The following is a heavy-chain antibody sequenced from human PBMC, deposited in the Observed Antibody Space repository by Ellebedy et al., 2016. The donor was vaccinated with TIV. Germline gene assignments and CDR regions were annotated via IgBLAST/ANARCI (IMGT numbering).Heavy chain of an antibody. J-gene: IGHJ4*02. Sequence: GESLKISCAASGFTFSDYHMSWIRQAPGRGLEWISYINTGSSYTKYAVSVWGRFTISRDNSKRSLYLQMNNLRVDDTGVYYCAREGNHKPFDYWGQGTLVTVSS. V-gene: IGHV3-11*06. D-gene: IGHD3-10*01. CDR3: AREGNHKPFDY. CDR1: GFTFSDYH. CDR2: INTGSSYT.